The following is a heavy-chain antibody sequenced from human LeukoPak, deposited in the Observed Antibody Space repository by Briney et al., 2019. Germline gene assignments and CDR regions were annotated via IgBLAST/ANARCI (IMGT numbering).Heavy chain of an antibody. CDR3: ASHDYGVHFDY. D-gene: IGHD4-17*01. J-gene: IGHJ4*02. CDR1: GFTFTDFY. CDR2: ISSSVGSI. Sequence: PGGSLRLSCAASGFTFTDFYMSWIRQAPGKGLEWISYISSSVGSIYYADSVKGRFTISGDNAKNSLYLQMNSLRAEDTAVYYCASHDYGVHFDYWGQGTLVTVSS. V-gene: IGHV3-11*04.